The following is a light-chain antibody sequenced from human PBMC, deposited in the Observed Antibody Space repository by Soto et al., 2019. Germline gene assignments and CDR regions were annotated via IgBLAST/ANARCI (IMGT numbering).Light chain of an antibody. CDR3: QQYYSYPWT. J-gene: IGKJ1*01. V-gene: IGKV1-5*01. Sequence: DIQMTQSPSTLSASVGDTVTVTCRASQSVSGWLAWYQQKPGKAPKLLIYAASSLQSGVPSRFSGSGSGTEFTLTISCLQSEDFATYYCQQYYSYPWTFGQGTKVDNK. CDR2: AAS. CDR1: QSVSGW.